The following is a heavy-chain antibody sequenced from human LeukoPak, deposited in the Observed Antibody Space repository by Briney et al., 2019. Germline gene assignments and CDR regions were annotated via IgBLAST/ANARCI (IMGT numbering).Heavy chain of an antibody. J-gene: IGHJ4*02. V-gene: IGHV3-7*05. D-gene: IGHD1-26*01. Sequence: GGSLRLSCAASGFTFSSYWMSWVRQAPGKGLEWVANIRHDGREKYYVDSVKGRFTISRDNAKNSLYLQMNSLSAEDTAVYYCARRDSGSYSLPFDHWGQGTLVTVSS. CDR3: ARRDSGSYSLPFDH. CDR1: GFTFSSYW. CDR2: IRHDGREK.